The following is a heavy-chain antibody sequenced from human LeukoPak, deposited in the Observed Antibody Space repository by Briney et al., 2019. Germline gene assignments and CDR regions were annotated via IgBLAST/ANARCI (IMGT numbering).Heavy chain of an antibody. V-gene: IGHV1-46*01. Sequence: GSSVKVSCKASGGTFSSYAISWVRQAPGQGLEWMGIINPSGGSTSYAQKFQGRVTMTRDTSTSTVYMELSSLRSEDTAVYYCARGDPSDYWGQGTLVTVSS. CDR1: GGTFSSYA. CDR3: ARGDPSDY. J-gene: IGHJ4*02. CDR2: INPSGGST.